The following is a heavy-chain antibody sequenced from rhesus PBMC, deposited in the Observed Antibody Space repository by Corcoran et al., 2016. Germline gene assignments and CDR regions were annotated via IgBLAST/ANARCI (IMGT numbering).Heavy chain of an antibody. D-gene: IGHD2-21*01. Sequence: QVQLQESGPGLVKPSETLSLTCAVSGGSISSNYWSWIRQAPGKGLEWIGYIYGSGSSTNYNPSLKSRVTLSVDTSKNQLSLNLSSVTAADTAVYYCASGSWEYCTGSGCYVPYYFDYWGQGVLVTVSS. CDR1: GGSISSNY. CDR3: ASGSWEYCTGSGCYVPYYFDY. J-gene: IGHJ4*01. V-gene: IGHV4S11*01. CDR2: IYGSGSST.